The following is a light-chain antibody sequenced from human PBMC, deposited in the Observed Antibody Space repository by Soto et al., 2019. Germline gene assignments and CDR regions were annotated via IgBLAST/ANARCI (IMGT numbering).Light chain of an antibody. V-gene: IGKV1-5*03. CDR2: KAS. CDR1: QSIDSW. Sequence: DIQMTQSPSTLSASVGDRVTITCRACQSIDSWLAWYQQKPGKAPNLLIYKASSLESGVPSRFSGSGSGTEFTLTISSLQPDDFATYYCQQYNSYSSGTFGQGTKVDIK. CDR3: QQYNSYSSGT. J-gene: IGKJ1*01.